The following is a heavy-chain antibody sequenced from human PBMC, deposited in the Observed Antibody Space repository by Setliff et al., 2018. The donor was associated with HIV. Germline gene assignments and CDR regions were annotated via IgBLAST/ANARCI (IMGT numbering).Heavy chain of an antibody. D-gene: IGHD1-1*01. V-gene: IGHV4-4*07. J-gene: IGHJ4*02. CDR3: ARAEGDAYNSLPYFDS. CDR1: GGSISSYY. CDR2: IYTSGST. Sequence: SETRSLTCTVAGGSISSYYWSWIRQPAGQGLEWIGRIYTSGSTNCNPSLKGRVTMSVDTSKNQFSLHLTSVTAADSAVYYCARAEGDAYNSLPYFDSWGPGALVTVSS.